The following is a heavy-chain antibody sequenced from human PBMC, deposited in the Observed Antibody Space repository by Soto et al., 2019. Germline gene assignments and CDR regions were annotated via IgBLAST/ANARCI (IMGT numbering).Heavy chain of an antibody. V-gene: IGHV1-18*01. CDR3: ARDRPDYGDYVFDY. Sequence: GASVKVSCKASGYTFTSYGISWVRQAPGQGLEWMGWISAYNGNTNYAQKLQGRVTMTTDTSTSTAYMELRSLRSDDTAVYHCARDRPDYGDYVFDYWGQGTRVTVSS. CDR1: GYTFTSYG. J-gene: IGHJ4*02. D-gene: IGHD4-17*01. CDR2: ISAYNGNT.